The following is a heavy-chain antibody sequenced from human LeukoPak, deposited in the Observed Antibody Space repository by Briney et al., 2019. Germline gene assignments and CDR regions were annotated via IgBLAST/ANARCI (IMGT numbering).Heavy chain of an antibody. D-gene: IGHD3-22*01. CDR2: ISYDGSNK. V-gene: IGHV3-30-3*01. CDR1: GFTFSSYA. J-gene: IGHJ3*02. CDR3: AKVQPPRGYYLYDAFDI. Sequence: GGSLRLSCAASGFTFSSYAMHWVRQAPGKGLEWVAVISYDGSNKYYADSVKGRFTISRDNSKNTLYLQMNSLRAEDTAVYYCAKVQPPRGYYLYDAFDIWGQGTMVTVSS.